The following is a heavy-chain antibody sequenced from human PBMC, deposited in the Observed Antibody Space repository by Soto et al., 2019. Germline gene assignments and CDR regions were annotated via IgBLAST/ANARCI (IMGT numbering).Heavy chain of an antibody. D-gene: IGHD3-3*01. CDR2: ISSSSSTI. CDR3: ARDRNYDFWSGYQGAFDI. J-gene: IGHJ3*02. V-gene: IGHV3-48*02. Sequence: HPGGSLRLSCAASGFTVSSNYMSWVRQAPGKGLEWVSYISSSSSTIYYADSVKGRFTISRDNAKNSLYLQMNSLRDEDTAVYYCARDRNYDFWSGYQGAFDIWGQGTMVTVSS. CDR1: GFTVSSNY.